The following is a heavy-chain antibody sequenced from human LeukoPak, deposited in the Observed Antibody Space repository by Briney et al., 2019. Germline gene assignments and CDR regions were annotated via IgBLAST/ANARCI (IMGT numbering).Heavy chain of an antibody. Sequence: GGSLRLSCAASGFTVSSNYMSWVRQAPGKGLERVANIKQDGSEKYYVDSVKGRFTISRDNAKNSLYLQMNSLRAEDTAVYYCARGPPPPKHTYYYGSGSYNFDYWGQGTLVTVSS. V-gene: IGHV3-7*01. CDR3: ARGPPPPKHTYYYGSGSYNFDY. CDR2: IKQDGSEK. CDR1: GFTVSSNY. D-gene: IGHD3-10*01. J-gene: IGHJ4*02.